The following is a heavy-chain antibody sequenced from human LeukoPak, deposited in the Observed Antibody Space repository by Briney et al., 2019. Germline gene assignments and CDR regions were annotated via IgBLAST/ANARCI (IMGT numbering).Heavy chain of an antibody. D-gene: IGHD3-9*01. CDR3: AKKGQQTGTDYFDY. Sequence: GGSLRLSCAASGFTFSNAWMSWVRQAPGKGLEWVSTISGSGSGTYYADSVKGRFTISRDNSKNTLYLQMNSLRAEDTAVYYCAKKGQQTGTDYFDYWGQGTLVTVSS. J-gene: IGHJ4*02. V-gene: IGHV3-23*01. CDR2: ISGSGSGT. CDR1: GFTFSNAW.